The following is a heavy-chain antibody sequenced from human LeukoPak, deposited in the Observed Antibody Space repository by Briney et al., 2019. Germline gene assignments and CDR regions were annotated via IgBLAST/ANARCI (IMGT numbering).Heavy chain of an antibody. J-gene: IGHJ4*02. Sequence: SETLSLTCTLSGGSISSYYWSWIRQPAGKGLEWIGRIYTSGSTNYNPSLKSRVTMSVDTSKNQFSLKLSSVTAADTAVYYCARDRNEYSGYVTKSLGFDYWGQGTLVTVSS. V-gene: IGHV4-4*07. CDR1: GGSISSYY. CDR3: ARDRNEYSGYVTKSLGFDY. D-gene: IGHD5-12*01. CDR2: IYTSGST.